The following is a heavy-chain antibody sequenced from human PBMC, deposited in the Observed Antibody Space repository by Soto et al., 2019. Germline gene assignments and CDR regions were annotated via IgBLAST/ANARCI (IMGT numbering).Heavy chain of an antibody. J-gene: IGHJ6*02. Sequence: SETLSLTCAVYVGSFSGYYWSWIRQPPGRGLEWIGEINYSGSTYYNPSLKSRVTISVDTSKNQFSLKLSSVTAADTAVYYCACIFSGGYSYGFYYDGMDVWGQGTTVTVSS. CDR3: ACIFSGGYSYGFYYDGMDV. V-gene: IGHV4-34*01. CDR2: INYSGST. CDR1: VGSFSGYY. D-gene: IGHD5-18*01.